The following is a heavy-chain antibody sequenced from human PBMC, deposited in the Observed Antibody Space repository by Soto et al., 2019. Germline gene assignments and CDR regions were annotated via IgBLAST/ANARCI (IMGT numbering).Heavy chain of an antibody. V-gene: IGHV4-34*01. Sequence: SETLSLTCAVYGGSFSGYYWSWIRQPPGKGLEWIGEINHSGSTNYNPSLKSRVTISVDTSKNQFSLKLSSVTAADTAVYYCARAGVRGYSSSWYRSNWFDPWGQGTLVTAPQ. CDR2: INHSGST. CDR3: ARAGVRGYSSSWYRSNWFDP. CDR1: GGSFSGYY. D-gene: IGHD6-13*01. J-gene: IGHJ5*02.